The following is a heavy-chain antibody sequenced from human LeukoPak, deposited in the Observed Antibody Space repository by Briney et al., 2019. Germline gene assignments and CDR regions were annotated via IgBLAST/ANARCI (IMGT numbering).Heavy chain of an antibody. Sequence: GASVKVSCKASGYTFTSYGISWVRQAPGQGLEWMGWISAYNGNTNYAQKLQGRVTMTTDTSTSTAYMELRSLRSDDTAVYYCAIQALEEYQLLYGAFDIWGQGTMVTVSS. V-gene: IGHV1-18*01. J-gene: IGHJ3*02. CDR3: AIQALEEYQLLYGAFDI. CDR2: ISAYNGNT. D-gene: IGHD2-2*02. CDR1: GYTFTSYG.